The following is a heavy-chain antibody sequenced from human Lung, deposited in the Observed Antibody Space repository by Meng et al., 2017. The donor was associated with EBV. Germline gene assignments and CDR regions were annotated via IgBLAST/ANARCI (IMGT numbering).Heavy chain of an antibody. CDR1: GYTFTSYA. Sequence: VLLVPSGAERQEHGASVNVSCKAYGYTFTSYAMNWVRQAPGQGLEWMGWINTNTGNHTYAKGFTGRFVFSLDTSVSTAYLQISSLKAEDTAVYYCARDKIAVAGITGDYWGQGTLVTVSS. D-gene: IGHD6-19*01. V-gene: IGHV7-4-1*02. J-gene: IGHJ4*02. CDR2: INTNTGNH. CDR3: ARDKIAVAGITGDY.